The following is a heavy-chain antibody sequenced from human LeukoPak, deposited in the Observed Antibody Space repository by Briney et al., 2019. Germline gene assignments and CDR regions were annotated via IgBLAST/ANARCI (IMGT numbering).Heavy chain of an antibody. CDR3: ARDLDYYYMDV. CDR1: GFTFSSYG. Sequence: GGSLRLSCAASGFTFSSYGMHWVRQAPGKGLEWVAVIWYDGSNKYYADSVKGRFTIPRDNSKNTLYLQMNSLRAEDTAVYYCARDLDYYYMDVWGKGTTVTVSS. J-gene: IGHJ6*03. V-gene: IGHV3-33*01. CDR2: IWYDGSNK.